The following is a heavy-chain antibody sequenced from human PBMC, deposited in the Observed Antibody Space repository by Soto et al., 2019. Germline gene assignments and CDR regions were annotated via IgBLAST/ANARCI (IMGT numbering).Heavy chain of an antibody. CDR1: GNNFADSS. D-gene: IGHD5-12*01. V-gene: IGHV1-2*02. J-gene: IGHJ5*02. CDR2: INLNPAVT. Sequence: ASVKVSCKASGNNFADSSLHWVRQAPGQGLEWMGWINLNPAVTNYARKFQDRVTMTWDTSINTAYVELSRLESDDTAVYYCARDLGGYDLYGPDTWGQGTLVTVSS. CDR3: ARDLGGYDLYGPDT.